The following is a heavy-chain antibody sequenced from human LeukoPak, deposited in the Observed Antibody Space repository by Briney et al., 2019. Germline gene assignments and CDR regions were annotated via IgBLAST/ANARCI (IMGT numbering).Heavy chain of an antibody. Sequence: SETLSLTCAVYGGSFSGYYWSWIRQPPGKGLEWIGEINHSGSTNYNPSLKSRVTISADTSKNQFSLKLSSVTAADTAVYYCASSGVGATGDYFDYWGQGTLVTVSS. CDR1: GGSFSGYY. V-gene: IGHV4-34*01. D-gene: IGHD1-26*01. J-gene: IGHJ4*02. CDR3: ASSGVGATGDYFDY. CDR2: INHSGST.